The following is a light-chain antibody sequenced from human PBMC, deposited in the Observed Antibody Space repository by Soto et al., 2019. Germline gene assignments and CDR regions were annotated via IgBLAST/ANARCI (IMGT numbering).Light chain of an antibody. V-gene: IGLV2-14*01. CDR3: SSFTSRITYV. CDR1: SSDVGAYNS. J-gene: IGLJ1*01. Sequence: QSALTQPASVSGSPGQSITISCTGTSSDVGAYNSVSWYQHHPGKAPKLIIYEVSNRPSGLSNRFSGSKSGNTASLTISGLQTEDEAYYYCSSFTSRITYVFGTGTKLTVL. CDR2: EVS.